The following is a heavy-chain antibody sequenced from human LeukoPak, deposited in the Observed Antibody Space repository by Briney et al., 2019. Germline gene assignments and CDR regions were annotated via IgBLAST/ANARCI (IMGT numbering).Heavy chain of an antibody. CDR1: GFTFSSYA. CDR2: ISGSGGST. V-gene: IGHV3-23*01. Sequence: GGSLRLSCAASGFTFSSYAMSWVRQAPGKGLEWVSAISGSGGSTYYADSVKGRFTISRDNAKNSLYLQMNSLRAEDTAVYYCARESITILSVGYYYMDVWGKGTTVTVSS. CDR3: ARESITILSVGYYYMDV. J-gene: IGHJ6*03. D-gene: IGHD3-3*01.